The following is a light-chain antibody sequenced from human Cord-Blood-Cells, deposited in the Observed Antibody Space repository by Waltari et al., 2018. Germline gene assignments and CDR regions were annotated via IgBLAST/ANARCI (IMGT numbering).Light chain of an antibody. CDR3: QQYNNWPPLT. V-gene: IGKV3-15*01. J-gene: IGKJ4*01. CDR2: GAS. CDR1: QGVSSN. Sequence: EIVMTQSPATLSVSPGERATLSCRASQGVSSNLAWYQQKPGQAPRLLIYGASTRANGIPARFSGSGSGTEFTLTISSLQSEDFAVYYCQQYNNWPPLTFGGGTKVEIK.